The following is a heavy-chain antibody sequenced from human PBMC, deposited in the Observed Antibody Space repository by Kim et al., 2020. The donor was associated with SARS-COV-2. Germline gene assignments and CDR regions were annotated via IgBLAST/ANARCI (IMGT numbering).Heavy chain of an antibody. CDR1: GFTFDIYA. V-gene: IGHV3-23*01. CDR2: ISGGGVNK. D-gene: IGHD3-16*01. Sequence: GGSLRLSCVASGFTFDIYAMTWVRQAPGKGLEWVSVISGGGVNKFYADSVSGRFTISRDNSKNTLFLQMNSLRDEDTALYYCAKVVVMDDYNYYYYYGMDVWGQGTPVTVSS. J-gene: IGHJ6*02. CDR3: AKVVVMDDYNYYYYYGMDV.